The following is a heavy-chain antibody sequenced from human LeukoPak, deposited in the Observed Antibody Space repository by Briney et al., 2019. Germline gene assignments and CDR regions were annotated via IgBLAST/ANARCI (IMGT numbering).Heavy chain of an antibody. CDR2: IYYSGST. V-gene: IGHV4-39*01. D-gene: IGHD4-17*01. CDR3: ARHEAVTTTYYYYYYGMDV. CDR1: GGSISSSSYY. J-gene: IGHJ6*02. Sequence: SETLSLTCIVSGGSISSSSYYWGWIRQPPGKGLEWIGSIYYSGSTYYNPSLKSRVTISVDTSKNQFSLKLSSVTAADTAVYYCARHEAVTTTYYYYYYGMDVWGQGTTVTVSS.